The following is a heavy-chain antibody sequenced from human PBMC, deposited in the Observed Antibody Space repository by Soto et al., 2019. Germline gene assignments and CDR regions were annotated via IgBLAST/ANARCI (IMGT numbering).Heavy chain of an antibody. J-gene: IGHJ4*02. V-gene: IGHV3-23*01. Sequence: GGSLRLSCAASGFTFSSYAMSWVRQAPGKGLEWVSAISGSGGSTYYADSVKGRFTISRDNSKNTLYLQMNSLRAEDTAVYYCAKDTTLGYCSGGSCYNGGYYFDYWGQGTLVTVSS. CDR2: ISGSGGST. CDR3: AKDTTLGYCSGGSCYNGGYYFDY. CDR1: GFTFSSYA. D-gene: IGHD2-15*01.